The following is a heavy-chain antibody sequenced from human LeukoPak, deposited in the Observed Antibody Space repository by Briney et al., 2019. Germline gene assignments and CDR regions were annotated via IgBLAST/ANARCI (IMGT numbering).Heavy chain of an antibody. D-gene: IGHD2-15*01. J-gene: IGHJ4*02. CDR2: IWYDGSNK. CDR3: AKESHCSGGSCSPHFDY. V-gene: IGHV3-33*06. CDR1: GFTFSSCG. Sequence: GGSLRLSCAASGFTFSSCGMHWVRQAPGKGLEWVAVIWYDGSNKYYADSVKGRFTISRDNSKNTLYLQMNSLRAEDTAVYYCAKESHCSGGSCSPHFDYWGQGTLVTVSS.